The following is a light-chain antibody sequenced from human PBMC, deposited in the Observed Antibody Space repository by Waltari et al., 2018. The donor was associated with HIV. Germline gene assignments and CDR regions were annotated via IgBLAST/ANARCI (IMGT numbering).Light chain of an antibody. J-gene: IGLJ3*02. Sequence: QSALTPPRSVSGSPGPSVTFSCTGTRRYIGASKFFSWYQQHPGKAPKLILYEVIQRPSGVPDRFSGSKSGNTASLTISGLQGEDEADYYCSSYTGNSWVFGGGTILTVL. CDR2: EVI. CDR1: RRYIGASKF. CDR3: SSYTGNSWV. V-gene: IGLV2-11*01.